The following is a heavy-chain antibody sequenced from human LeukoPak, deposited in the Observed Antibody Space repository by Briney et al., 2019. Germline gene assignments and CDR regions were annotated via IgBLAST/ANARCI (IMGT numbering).Heavy chain of an antibody. Sequence: ASVKVSCKASGYTFTSYDINWVRQATGQGLEWMGWMNPNSGNTGYAQKFQGRVTMTRNTSISTAYMELRSLRSDDTAMYYCARSEYGEAVDYWGQGTLVTVSS. D-gene: IGHD4-17*01. J-gene: IGHJ4*02. CDR1: GYTFTSYD. CDR2: MNPNSGNT. V-gene: IGHV1-8*01. CDR3: ARSEYGEAVDY.